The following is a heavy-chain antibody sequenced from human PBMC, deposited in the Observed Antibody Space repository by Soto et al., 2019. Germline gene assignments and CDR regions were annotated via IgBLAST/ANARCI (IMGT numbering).Heavy chain of an antibody. CDR1: GFIFKGYG. CDR2: ISFDGSNT. CDR3: ARDHCAGGRCYGDY. V-gene: IGHV3-30*03. Sequence: QVQLVESGGGVVQTGRSLRLSCAGSGFIFKGYGMHWVRQAPGKGLEWVAVISFDGSNTYYADSVKGRFTVSRDNTKSTLYLQMSSLRVEDTAIYYCARDHCAGGRCYGDYWGQGTLVTVSS. J-gene: IGHJ4*02. D-gene: IGHD2-15*01.